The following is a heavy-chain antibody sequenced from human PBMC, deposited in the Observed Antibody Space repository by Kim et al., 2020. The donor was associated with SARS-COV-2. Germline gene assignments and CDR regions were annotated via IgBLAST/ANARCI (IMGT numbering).Heavy chain of an antibody. D-gene: IGHD3-16*01. V-gene: IGHV1-45*02. CDR3: AKSEGASRGMDV. J-gene: IGHJ6*02. CDR2: LTPFNVNS. Sequence: SVKVSCKASGYTSTYRYLHWVRQAPGQALEWMGWLTPFNVNSNYAQKFQDRVTITWDSSMNTAYMEVNSLRSEDTAMYYCAKSEGASRGMDVWGQGTTV. CDR1: GYTSTYRY.